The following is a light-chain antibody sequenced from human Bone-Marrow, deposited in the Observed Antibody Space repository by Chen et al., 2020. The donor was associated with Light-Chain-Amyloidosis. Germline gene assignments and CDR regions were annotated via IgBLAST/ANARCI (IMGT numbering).Light chain of an antibody. J-gene: IGLJ2*01. Sequence: NFMLTQAHSVSESPGKTVTISCTRSSGSIATNYVQWYQQRPGSDPTTVIYENNKRPSGVPARCSGSIDLSSPAASLTSSGQSTEDESVYCCQADGRGTLGLVFGVGTKLTVL. V-gene: IGLV6-57*03. CDR3: QADGRGTLGLV. CDR1: SGSIATNY. CDR2: ENN.